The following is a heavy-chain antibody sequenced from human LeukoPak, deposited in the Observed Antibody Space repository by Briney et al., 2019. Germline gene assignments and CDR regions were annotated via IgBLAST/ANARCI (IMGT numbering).Heavy chain of an antibody. Sequence: SETLSLTCVVSGGSVSGYYWGWIRQPPGRGLEWIGYIYYSGSTTYNPSLESRVTISVDTSKNQFSLKLSSVTAADTAVYYCARGGGKTPPIDYWGQGTLVTVSS. CDR1: GGSVSGYY. CDR3: ARGGGKTPPIDY. D-gene: IGHD4-23*01. J-gene: IGHJ4*02. V-gene: IGHV4-59*02. CDR2: IYYSGST.